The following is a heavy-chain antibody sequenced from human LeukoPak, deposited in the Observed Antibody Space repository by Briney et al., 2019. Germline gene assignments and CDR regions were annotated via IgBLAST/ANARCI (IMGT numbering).Heavy chain of an antibody. J-gene: IGHJ3*02. CDR3: ARDLTRYDSSGYYSI. CDR2: IRYDGSNK. CDR1: GFTFSSYG. D-gene: IGHD3-22*01. Sequence: GGSLRLSCAASGFTFSSYGMHWVRQAPGKGLEWVAFIRYDGSNKYYADSVKGRFTISRDNSKNTLYLQMNSLRAEDTAVYYCARDLTRYDSSGYYSIWGQGTMVTVSS. V-gene: IGHV3-30*02.